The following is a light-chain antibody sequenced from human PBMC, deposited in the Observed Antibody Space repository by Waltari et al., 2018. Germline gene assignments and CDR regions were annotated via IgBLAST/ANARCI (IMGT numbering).Light chain of an antibody. CDR1: SSDVGGYNY. CDR2: DVS. Sequence: QSALTQPRSVSGSPGQSVTISCTGTSSDVGGYNYGSWYQQHPGKAPKLMIYDVSKRPSGVPDRFSGSKSGNTASLTISGLQAEDEADYYCCSYAGSRWVFGGGTKLTVL. V-gene: IGLV2-11*01. J-gene: IGLJ3*02. CDR3: CSYAGSRWV.